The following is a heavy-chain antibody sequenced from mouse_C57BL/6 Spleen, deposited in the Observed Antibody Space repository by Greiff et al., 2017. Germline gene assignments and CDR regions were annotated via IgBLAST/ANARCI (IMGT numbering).Heavy chain of an antibody. J-gene: IGHJ3*01. CDR1: GFNIKDDY. D-gene: IGHD1-1*01. CDR2: IDPENGDT. Sequence: VQLQQSGAELVRPGASVKLSCTASGFNIKDDYMHWVKQRPEQGLEWIGWIDPENGDTEYASKFQGKATITADTSSNTAYLQLSSLTSEDTAVYYCTRNYYGRAWFAYWDQGTLVTVSA. V-gene: IGHV14-4*01. CDR3: TRNYYGRAWFAY.